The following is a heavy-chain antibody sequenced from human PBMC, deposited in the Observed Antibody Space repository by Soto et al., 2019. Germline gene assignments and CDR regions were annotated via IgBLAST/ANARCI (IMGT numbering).Heavy chain of an antibody. V-gene: IGHV4-30-4*01. CDR1: GGSISSGDYY. Sequence: PSETLSLTCTVSGGSISSGDYYWSWIRQPPGKGLEWIGYIYYSGSTYYNPSLKSRVTISVDTSKNQFSLKLSSVTAADTAVYYCARDEGYYGSGSYLGPTLYNWLDPWGQGTLVTVSS. D-gene: IGHD3-10*01. J-gene: IGHJ5*02. CDR2: IYYSGST. CDR3: ARDEGYYGSGSYLGPTLYNWLDP.